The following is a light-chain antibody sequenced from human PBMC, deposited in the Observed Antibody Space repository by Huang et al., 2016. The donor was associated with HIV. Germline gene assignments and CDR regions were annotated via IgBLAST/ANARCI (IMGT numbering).Light chain of an antibody. CDR1: QGVSSS. V-gene: IGKV3-15*01. Sequence: EIVMTQSPDTLSVSPGERVSLSCRASQGVSSSLAWYQQKPGQSPSIVFYDASTRAPGIPARFRGSGSGTDFTLTITSLQSEDVAFYYCQQYSDWPRGTFGQGTRVEIK. J-gene: IGKJ1*01. CDR2: DAS. CDR3: QQYSDWPRGT.